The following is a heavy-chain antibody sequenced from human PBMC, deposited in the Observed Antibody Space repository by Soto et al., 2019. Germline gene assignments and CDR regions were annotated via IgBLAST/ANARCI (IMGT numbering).Heavy chain of an antibody. Sequence: SVKVSCKASGYTFTGYYIHWVRQAPGQGLEWMGEISPNSGGTKYAQKFQGRVTMTRDTSITTVYMDLSNLSPDDTAVYYCGKGRSGEVDVFYWGQGTLVTVSS. J-gene: IGHJ4*02. V-gene: IGHV1-2*02. CDR2: ISPNSGGT. CDR1: GYTFTGYY. D-gene: IGHD3-10*01. CDR3: GKGRSGEVDVFY.